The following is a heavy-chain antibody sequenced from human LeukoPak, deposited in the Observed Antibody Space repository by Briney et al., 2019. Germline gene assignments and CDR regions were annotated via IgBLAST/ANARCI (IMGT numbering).Heavy chain of an antibody. V-gene: IGHV4-61*02. Sequence: SETLSLTCTVSGGSISSGSYYWSWIRQPAGKGLEWIGRIYTSGSTNYNPSLKSRVTISVDTSKNQFSLKLSSVTAADTAVYYCARGRDFWSGYSFDYWGQGTLVTVSS. CDR3: ARGRDFWSGYSFDY. D-gene: IGHD3-3*01. CDR2: IYTSGST. J-gene: IGHJ4*02. CDR1: GGSISSGSYY.